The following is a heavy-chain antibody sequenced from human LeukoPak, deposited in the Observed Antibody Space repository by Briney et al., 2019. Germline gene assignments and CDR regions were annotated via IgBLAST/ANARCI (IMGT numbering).Heavy chain of an antibody. CDR2: ISDRSNYI. CDR1: GYTFSSFS. Sequence: GGSLRLSCVASGYTFSSFSINWVRQAPGKGLEWVSSISDRSNYIYYADSVRGRFSISRDDARNSLYLQMDSLRGDDTAVYYCARLRRNSDSSGYYYYYDYWGQGTLVTVSS. V-gene: IGHV3-21*01. CDR3: ARLRRNSDSSGYYYYYDY. J-gene: IGHJ4*02. D-gene: IGHD3-22*01.